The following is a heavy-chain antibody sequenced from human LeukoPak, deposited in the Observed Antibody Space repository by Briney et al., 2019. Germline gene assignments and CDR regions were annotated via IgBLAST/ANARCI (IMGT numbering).Heavy chain of an antibody. CDR3: ARGPIDYLEANFDY. J-gene: IGHJ4*02. CDR1: GGTFSSYA. CDR2: IIPIFGTA. D-gene: IGHD4-11*01. V-gene: IGHV1-69*13. Sequence: GASVKVSCKASGGTFSSYAISWVRQAPGQGLEWMGGIIPIFGTANYAQKFQGRVTITADESTSTACMELSSPRSEDTAVYYCARGPIDYLEANFDYWGQGTLVTVSS.